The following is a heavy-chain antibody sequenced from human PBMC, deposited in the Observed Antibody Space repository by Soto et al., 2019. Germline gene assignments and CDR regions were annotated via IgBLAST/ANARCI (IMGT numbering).Heavy chain of an antibody. Sequence: EVQLVESGGGLVQPGGSLRLSCVASGFTFSSYSLDWVRQAPGKGLEWLSYISSSSGTIYYAASVKGRFTISRDNAENSLYLQMNSLRDDDTAVYYCAREDPWSANADDMDVWGQGTTVTVSS. CDR1: GFTFSSYS. CDR2: ISSSSGTI. CDR3: AREDPWSANADDMDV. D-gene: IGHD3-3*01. J-gene: IGHJ6*02. V-gene: IGHV3-48*02.